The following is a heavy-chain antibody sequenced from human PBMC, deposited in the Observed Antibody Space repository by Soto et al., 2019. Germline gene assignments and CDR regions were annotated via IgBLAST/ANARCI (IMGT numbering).Heavy chain of an antibody. CDR3: AKGSGSSWFSS. V-gene: IGHV3-66*01. J-gene: IGHJ4*02. CDR1: GFTVSSDY. CDR2: IYSGGST. D-gene: IGHD6-13*01. Sequence: GGSLRLSCAASGFTVSSDYMSWVRQAPGKGLEWVSVIYSGGSTYYADSVKGRFTISRDNSKNTLYLQMNSLRAEDTAVYYCAKGSGSSWFSSWGQGTLVTVSS.